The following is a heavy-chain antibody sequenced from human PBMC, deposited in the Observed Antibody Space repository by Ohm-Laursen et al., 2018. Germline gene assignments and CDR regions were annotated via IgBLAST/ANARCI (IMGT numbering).Heavy chain of an antibody. J-gene: IGHJ5*02. CDR1: DASTDSAK. Sequence: TLSLTCVVSDASTDSAKWSWVRQSAGKQLEWIGRVSQIGTPSYNPSFGSRVIISVESSKNRVSLVLGGVTAADTAVYFCARDNSNYGWFDPWGQGTLVTVSS. CDR2: VSQIGTP. V-gene: IGHV4-4*07. CDR3: ARDNSNYGWFDP. D-gene: IGHD4-11*01.